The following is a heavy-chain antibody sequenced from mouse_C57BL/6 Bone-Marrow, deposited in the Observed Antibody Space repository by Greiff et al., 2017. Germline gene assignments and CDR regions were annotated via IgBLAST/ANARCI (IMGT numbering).Heavy chain of an antibody. Sequence: QVTLKVSGPGILQSSQTLSLTCSFSGFSLSTSGMGVSWIRQPSGKGLEWLAHIYWDDDKRYNPSLKSRLTISKDTSRNQVVLKVTSVDTADTATYYCGRSPCGRGYAMDYWGQGTSVTVSA. V-gene: IGHV8-12*01. D-gene: IGHD1-1*01. J-gene: IGHJ4*01. CDR3: GRSPCGRGYAMDY. CDR2: IYWDDDK. CDR1: GFSLSTSGMG.